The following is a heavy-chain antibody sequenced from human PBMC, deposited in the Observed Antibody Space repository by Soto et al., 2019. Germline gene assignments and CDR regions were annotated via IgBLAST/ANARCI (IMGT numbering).Heavy chain of an antibody. CDR2: IYPDDSDT. Sequence: GESLKISCKGSGYSFSSYWIAWVRHMPGKGLEWMGTIYPDDSDTRYSPSFEGQVYISAEKSISTAYLQWSSLKASDTAIYYCARQGSTGAMYFYGMSVWGQGTTVTVSS. J-gene: IGHJ6*02. D-gene: IGHD2-2*01. CDR3: ARQGSTGAMYFYGMSV. V-gene: IGHV5-51*01. CDR1: GYSFSSYW.